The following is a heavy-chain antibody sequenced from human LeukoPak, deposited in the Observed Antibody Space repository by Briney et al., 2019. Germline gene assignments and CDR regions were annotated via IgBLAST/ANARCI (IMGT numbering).Heavy chain of an antibody. CDR1: GCTFDDYA. CDR3: AKVQRWAPNGSGSYYSTGYYFDY. Sequence: AGGSLRLSCAASGCTFDDYAMHWVRQAPGKGLEWVSGINWNSGSIGYADSVKGRFTISRDNAKNSLYLQMNSLRAEDTALYYCAKVQRWAPNGSGSYYSTGYYFDYWGQGTLVTVSS. D-gene: IGHD3-10*01. V-gene: IGHV3-9*01. CDR2: INWNSGSI. J-gene: IGHJ4*02.